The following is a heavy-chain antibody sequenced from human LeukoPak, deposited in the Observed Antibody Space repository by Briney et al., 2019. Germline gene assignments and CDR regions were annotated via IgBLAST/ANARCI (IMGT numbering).Heavy chain of an antibody. D-gene: IGHD3-10*01. J-gene: IGHJ3*02. CDR2: IWHDGSDK. V-gene: IGHV3-33*01. CDR1: GFTFDNYV. Sequence: GGSLRLSCAASGFTFDNYVMHWVRQAPGKGLEWVAVIWHDGSDKYYANSVKGRFTISRDNPKNTLYVQLNSLRTEDTAVYYCAREYYYGSNSNAFDIWGQGTMVIVSS. CDR3: AREYYYGSNSNAFDI.